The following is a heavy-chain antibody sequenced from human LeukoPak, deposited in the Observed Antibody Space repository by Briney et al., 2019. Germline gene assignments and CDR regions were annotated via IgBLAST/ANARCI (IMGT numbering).Heavy chain of an antibody. Sequence: GGSLRLSCAASGFTFSNYDMHWVRQATGKGLEWVSGIGTAGDIYYPGSVKGRFTISRENAKNTLYLQMNSLRAEDTAVYYCAKHIAAAGLYYFDYWGQGTLVTVSS. D-gene: IGHD6-13*01. CDR3: AKHIAAAGLYYFDY. J-gene: IGHJ4*02. V-gene: IGHV3-13*01. CDR1: GFTFSNYD. CDR2: IGTAGDI.